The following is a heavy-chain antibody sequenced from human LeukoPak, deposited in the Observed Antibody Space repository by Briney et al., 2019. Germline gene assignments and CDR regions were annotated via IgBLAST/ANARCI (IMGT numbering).Heavy chain of an antibody. Sequence: ASVKVSCRTSGYIFAGYNMHWVRQALGQGLVWMGRIDPHSGDTRISQKFQGRVTVTRDTSISTVYMELNGLTSDDTAIYYCAREGSGYDYYYFDYWGQGTLVTVSS. D-gene: IGHD5-12*01. CDR2: IDPHSGDT. J-gene: IGHJ4*02. CDR1: GYIFAGYN. V-gene: IGHV1-2*02. CDR3: AREGSGYDYYYFDY.